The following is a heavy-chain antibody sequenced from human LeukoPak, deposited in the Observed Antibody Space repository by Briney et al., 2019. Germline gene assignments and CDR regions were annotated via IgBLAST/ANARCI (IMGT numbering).Heavy chain of an antibody. CDR3: ARQRPHYDILTGYGPWYYYYMDV. J-gene: IGHJ6*03. D-gene: IGHD3-9*01. CDR2: IYYSGST. CDR1: GGSISSSSYY. Sequence: ASETLSLTCTVSGGSISSSSYYWGWIRQPPGKGLEWIGSIYYSGSTYYNPSLKSRVTISVDTSKNQFSLKLSSVTAADTAVYYCARQRPHYDILTGYGPWYYYYMDVWGKGTTVTISS. V-gene: IGHV4-39*01.